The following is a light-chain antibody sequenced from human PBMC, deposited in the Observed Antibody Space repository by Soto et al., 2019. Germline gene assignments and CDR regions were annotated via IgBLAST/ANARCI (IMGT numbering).Light chain of an antibody. CDR2: DAT. Sequence: DIQMTQYPSTLSASVGDRVTITCRADQSITRWLAWFQQKPGKAPSLLIYDATNLQPGVPSRFSGSGSGTEFTLTISSLQPDDFATYYCQQYNGYSHSFAQGTKVDIK. CDR3: QQYNGYSHS. CDR1: QSITRW. V-gene: IGKV1-5*01. J-gene: IGKJ2*01.